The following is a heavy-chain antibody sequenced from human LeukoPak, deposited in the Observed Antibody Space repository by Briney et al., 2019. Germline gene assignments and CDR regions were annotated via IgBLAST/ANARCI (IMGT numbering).Heavy chain of an antibody. D-gene: IGHD6-6*01. V-gene: IGHV3-30*04. CDR3: ARDKGSSSEPGGYYYYMDV. Sequence: GGSLRLSCAASGFTFSSYAMHWVRQAPGKGLEWVAVISYDGSNKYYADSVKGRFTISRDNSKNTLYLQMNSLRAEDTAVYYCARDKGSSSEPGGYYYYMDVWGKGTTVTASS. CDR2: ISYDGSNK. J-gene: IGHJ6*03. CDR1: GFTFSSYA.